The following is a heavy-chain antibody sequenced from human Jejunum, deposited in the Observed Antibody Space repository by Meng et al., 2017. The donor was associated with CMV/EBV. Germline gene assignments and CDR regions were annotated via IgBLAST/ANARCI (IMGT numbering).Heavy chain of an antibody. Sequence: QVECVELGAEGKKPGASVKVSCKASGYTFIASYMHWVRQAPGQGLEWMGWINPNTGGTNFAQKFQGRVTMARDTSITTAYMELSGLRSDDTAVYYCARGPSIGVRGVFYFDYWGQGTLVTVSS. V-gene: IGHV1-2*02. CDR3: ARGPSIGVRGVFYFDY. D-gene: IGHD3-10*01. J-gene: IGHJ4*02. CDR2: INPNTGGT. CDR1: GYTFIASY.